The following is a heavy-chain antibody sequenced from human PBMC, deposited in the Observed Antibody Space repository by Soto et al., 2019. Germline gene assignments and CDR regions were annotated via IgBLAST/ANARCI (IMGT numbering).Heavy chain of an antibody. CDR2: ISAYNGNT. Sequence: PVKVSCKASGYTFTSYGISWGRQAPGQGLGGMGWISAYNGNTNYAQKFQGRFTITRDTSASTADMELSSLRSEDTAVYYCARDLLGVAVARPSLNSFDHWPQGTLVTVS. CDR1: GYTFTSYG. CDR3: ARDLLGVAVARPSLNSFDH. V-gene: IGHV1-18*01. D-gene: IGHD6-19*01. J-gene: IGHJ4*02.